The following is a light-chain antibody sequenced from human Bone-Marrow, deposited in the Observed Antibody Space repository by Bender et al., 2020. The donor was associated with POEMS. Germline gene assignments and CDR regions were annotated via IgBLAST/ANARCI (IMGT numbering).Light chain of an antibody. CDR1: SSDVGNYNL. V-gene: IGLV2-23*01. CDR2: EAT. J-gene: IGLJ2*01. Sequence: QSALTQPASVSGSPGQSITISCTGSSSDVGNYNLVSWYQQYPGKAPKLMIYEATQRPSGVSNRFSASRSGNTAYLTISGLQPEDAADYYCCSYAGSRVFGGGTKLTVL. CDR3: CSYAGSRV.